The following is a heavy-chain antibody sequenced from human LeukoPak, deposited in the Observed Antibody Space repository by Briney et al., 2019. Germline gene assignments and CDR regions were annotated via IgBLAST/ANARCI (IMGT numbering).Heavy chain of an antibody. V-gene: IGHV4-59*11. CDR2: MFDTVST. CDR1: GASTASHY. CDR3: ATIKRGSTCGYFDF. D-gene: IGHD5-18*01. Sequence: SETLSLTCTVSGASTASHYWTWLRQPPGKELEWIAYMFDTVSTKSNPSLKSRLTLSVDTSKKQLSLRLSSVTAADTAVYYCATIKRGSTCGYFDFWGQGIKVTVSS. J-gene: IGHJ4*02.